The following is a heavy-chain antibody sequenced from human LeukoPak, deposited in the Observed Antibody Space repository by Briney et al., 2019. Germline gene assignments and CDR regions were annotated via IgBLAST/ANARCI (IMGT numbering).Heavy chain of an antibody. J-gene: IGHJ3*02. CDR1: GSSISSYY. CDR2: IYYSGST. Sequence: SETLSLTCTVSGSSISSYYWSWIRQPPGKGLEWIGYIYYSGSTNYNPSLKSRVTISVDTSKNQSSLKLSSVTAADTAVYYCARSRYYYDSSGYFAFDIWGQGTMVTVSS. V-gene: IGHV4-59*01. D-gene: IGHD3-22*01. CDR3: ARSRYYYDSSGYFAFDI.